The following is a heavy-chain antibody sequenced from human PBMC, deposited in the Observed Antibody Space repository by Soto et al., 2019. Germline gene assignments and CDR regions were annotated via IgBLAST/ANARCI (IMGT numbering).Heavy chain of an antibody. CDR2: IIPILGIA. CDR3: ARDHRCSSTRCYVIDIGWFDP. V-gene: IGHV1-69*08. J-gene: IGHJ5*02. D-gene: IGHD2-2*01. CDR1: GGTFSSYT. Sequence: QVQLVQSGAEVKKPGSSVKVSCKASGGTFSSYTISWVRQAPGQGLEWMGRIIPILGIANYAQKFKGRVTITADKSTSTAYMELSSLRSEDTAVYYCARDHRCSSTRCYVIDIGWFDPWGQGTLVTVSS.